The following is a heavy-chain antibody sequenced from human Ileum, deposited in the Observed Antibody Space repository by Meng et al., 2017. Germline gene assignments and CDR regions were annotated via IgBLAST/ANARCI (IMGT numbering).Heavy chain of an antibody. CDR3: ARDKDSGYSAEESGFDH. CDR2: ISDTGTTI. CDR1: GFTFSAYE. J-gene: IGHJ4*02. V-gene: IGHV3-48*03. D-gene: IGHD5-12*01. Sequence: GESLKISCAASGFTFSAYEMNWVRQTPGKGLEWIAYISDTGTTIYADSVKGRFTISRDNAKNSLFLQMNSLRVEDTALYYCARDKDSGYSAEESGFDHWGQGTLVTVSS.